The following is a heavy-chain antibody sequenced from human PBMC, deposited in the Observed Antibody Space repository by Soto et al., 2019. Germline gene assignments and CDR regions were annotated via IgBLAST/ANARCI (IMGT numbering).Heavy chain of an antibody. D-gene: IGHD6-19*01. CDR2: IWYDGSKK. V-gene: IGHV3-33*01. J-gene: IGHJ4*02. Sequence: QVQLVESGGGVVQPGRSLRLSCAASGFTFSSYGMHWVRQAPGKGLEWVAVIWYDGSKKYYADSVKGRFTISRDNSKNXLDXQMSSLRAEDTAVYYCARDCAGYSSGWYQRGGFDYWGQGTLVTVSS. CDR3: ARDCAGYSSGWYQRGGFDY. CDR1: GFTFSSYG.